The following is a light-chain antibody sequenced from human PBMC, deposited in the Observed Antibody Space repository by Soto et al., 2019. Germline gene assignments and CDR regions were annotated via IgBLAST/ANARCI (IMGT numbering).Light chain of an antibody. J-gene: IGKJ4*01. Sequence: DIQMTQSPSSLSASVGDRVTITCRASESISSWLVWHQQKPGKAPELLIYAASTLQSGVPSRFSGSGSGTDFTLTISCLQSEDFATYYCQQYYSFPLTFGGGTKVEIK. CDR2: AAS. CDR1: ESISSW. CDR3: QQYYSFPLT. V-gene: IGKV1D-16*01.